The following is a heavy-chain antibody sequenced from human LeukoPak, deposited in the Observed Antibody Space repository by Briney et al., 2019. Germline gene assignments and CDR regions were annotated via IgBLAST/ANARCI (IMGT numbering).Heavy chain of an antibody. CDR1: GFTFSTYC. J-gene: IGHJ4*02. V-gene: IGHV3-48*02. D-gene: IGHD3-10*01. CDR2: ISSKRRNI. CDR3: ARSGYYGTSGSYYGF. Sequence: AGSLTLSCAASGFTFSTYCMNWVRQPPGKGLEWVSAISSKRRNIYYAESVKGRFTISRDNAKNSLYLQLNSVRDEDTAVYYCARSGYYGTSGSYYGFWGQGTLVAVSP.